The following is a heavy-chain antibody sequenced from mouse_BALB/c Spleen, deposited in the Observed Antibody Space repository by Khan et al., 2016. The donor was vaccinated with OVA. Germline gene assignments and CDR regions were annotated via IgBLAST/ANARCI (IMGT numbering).Heavy chain of an antibody. Sequence: EVELVESEGDLVKPGGSLKLSCAASGFTFSSSSMSWVRQTPDKRLEWVATLSSAGDYTYFPDSVQGRFTISSDHAKNTLNLQMSSLKSEDTAVYYCTSHFTESCAYWGQGTLVTVSA. V-gene: IGHV5-6*01. CDR3: TSHFTESCAY. CDR2: LSSAGDYT. CDR1: GFTFSSSS. J-gene: IGHJ3*01.